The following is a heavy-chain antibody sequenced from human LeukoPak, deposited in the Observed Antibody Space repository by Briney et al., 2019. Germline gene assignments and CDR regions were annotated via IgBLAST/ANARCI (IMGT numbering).Heavy chain of an antibody. CDR1: GYSISTGYC. D-gene: IGHD3-22*01. CDR2: FYHSGNT. Sequence: MSSETLSLTCTVSGYSISTGYCWGWIRQPPGKGLEWIGDFYHSGNTYYNPSLKSRLTISVDTSRNQFSLTVSSVTAADTAVYYCARVRYFDTSGYYYDFDSWGQGTLVTVSS. CDR3: ARVRYFDTSGYYYDFDS. V-gene: IGHV4-38-2*02. J-gene: IGHJ5*01.